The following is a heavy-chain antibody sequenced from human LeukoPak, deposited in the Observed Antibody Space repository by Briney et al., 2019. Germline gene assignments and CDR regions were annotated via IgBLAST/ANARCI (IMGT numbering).Heavy chain of an antibody. CDR1: GFTFSSYG. Sequence: GGSLRLSCAASGFTFSSYGMRWVRQAPGKGLEWVAFIRFDGSNKYYADYVKGRFTISRDNSQNTLYLQMNSLRAEDTAVYYCAKDPRDRYYYDSSGSVFDYWGQGTLVTVSS. J-gene: IGHJ4*02. D-gene: IGHD3-22*01. CDR2: IRFDGSNK. CDR3: AKDPRDRYYYDSSGSVFDY. V-gene: IGHV3-30*02.